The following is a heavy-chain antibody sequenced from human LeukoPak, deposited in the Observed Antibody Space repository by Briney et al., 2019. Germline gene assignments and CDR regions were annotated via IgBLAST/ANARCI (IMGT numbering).Heavy chain of an antibody. D-gene: IGHD2-2*01. V-gene: IGHV3-23*01. CDR3: APLRDMPLLK. CDR1: GFTFSTYA. Sequence: GGSLRLSCAASGFTFSTYAMSWVRQAPGKGLEWVSTISNSGSNTYYADSVKGRFTISRDNSKNTLSLQMYSLRAEDTAVYYCAPLRDMPLLKWGQGTLVTVSS. J-gene: IGHJ4*02. CDR2: ISNSGSNT.